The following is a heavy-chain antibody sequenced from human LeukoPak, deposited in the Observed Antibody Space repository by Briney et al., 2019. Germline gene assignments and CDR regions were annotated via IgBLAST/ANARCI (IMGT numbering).Heavy chain of an antibody. J-gene: IGHJ5*02. V-gene: IGHV3-9*03. CDR2: ISWNRGSI. D-gene: IGHD5-18*01. CDR3: AKGIGYSYGGNWFDP. CDR1: GFTFDDYA. Sequence: PGRSLRLSCAASGFTFDDYAMHWVRQAPGKGLEWVSGISWNRGSIGYADSVKGRFTISRYNAKNSMYLQMNSLRAEDMALYYCAKGIGYSYGGNWFDPWGQGTLVTVSS.